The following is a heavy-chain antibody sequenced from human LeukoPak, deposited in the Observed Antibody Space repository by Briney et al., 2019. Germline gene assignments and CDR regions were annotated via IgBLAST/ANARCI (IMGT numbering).Heavy chain of an antibody. Sequence: GGSLRLSCAASGFAFSNFAMTWVRQAPGRGLECVSLISGNGGATYYADSVMGRFTISRDNSKSTLFLQMNSLRADDTAVYYCAKGSGSPYYFDYWGQGTLVTVSS. D-gene: IGHD3-10*01. V-gene: IGHV3-23*01. J-gene: IGHJ4*02. CDR1: GFAFSNFA. CDR3: AKGSGSPYYFDY. CDR2: ISGNGGAT.